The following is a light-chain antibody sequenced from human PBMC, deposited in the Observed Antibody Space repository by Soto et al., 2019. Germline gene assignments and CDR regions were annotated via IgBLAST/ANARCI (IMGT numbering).Light chain of an antibody. Sequence: EIVFTQSAATLSLSPGQRATLSSRASQGISNSLAWYQQIPGQAPRLLIYAASNRATGIPARFSGSGSGTDFTLTISSLEPEDFVFYYCQQRSNWPPGPFGPGTKVDIK. CDR3: QQRSNWPPGP. V-gene: IGKV3-11*01. CDR2: AAS. CDR1: QGISNS. J-gene: IGKJ3*01.